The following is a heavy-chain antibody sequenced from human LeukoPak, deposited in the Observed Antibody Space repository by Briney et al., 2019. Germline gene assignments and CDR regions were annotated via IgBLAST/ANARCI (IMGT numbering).Heavy chain of an antibody. CDR2: MKPNSGNK. CDR1: GYTFTSYE. D-gene: IGHD4-11*01. Sequence: ASVKVSCKASGYTFTSYESNWVRQATGQGREWMGWMKPNSGNKGYAQKFQGRVTMTRNTSISTAYMELSSLRSEDTAVYYCARGREDYSNYPLDSHYYGMDVWGQGTTVTVSS. V-gene: IGHV1-8*01. CDR3: ARGREDYSNYPLDSHYYGMDV. J-gene: IGHJ6*02.